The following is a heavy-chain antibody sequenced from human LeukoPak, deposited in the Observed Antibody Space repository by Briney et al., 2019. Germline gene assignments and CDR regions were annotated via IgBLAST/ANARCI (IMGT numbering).Heavy chain of an antibody. Sequence: PSETLSLTCAVSGYSISSGYDWGWIRQPPGKGLEWMGSIYHSGSTYYNPSLKSRVTISVDTSKNQFSLKLSSVTAADTAVYYCARCVEMATQTYYFDYWGQGTLVTVSS. V-gene: IGHV4-38-2*01. J-gene: IGHJ4*02. CDR1: GYSISSGYD. CDR2: IYHSGST. D-gene: IGHD5-24*01. CDR3: ARCVEMATQTYYFDY.